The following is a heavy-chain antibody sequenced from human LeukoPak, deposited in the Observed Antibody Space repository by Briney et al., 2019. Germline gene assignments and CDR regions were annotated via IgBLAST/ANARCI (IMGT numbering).Heavy chain of an antibody. CDR3: ARVVTKHGITGTRPWFDP. V-gene: IGHV4-61*02. Sequence: PSETLSLTCTVSGGSISSDNFFWSWIRQPAGKGLEWIGRIYTSGSTNYNPSLRGRGTISVDTSKNQFSLKLSSVTAADTAVYYCARVVTKHGITGTRPWFDPWGQGTLVTVSS. J-gene: IGHJ5*02. D-gene: IGHD1-7*01. CDR1: GGSISSDNFF. CDR2: IYTSGST.